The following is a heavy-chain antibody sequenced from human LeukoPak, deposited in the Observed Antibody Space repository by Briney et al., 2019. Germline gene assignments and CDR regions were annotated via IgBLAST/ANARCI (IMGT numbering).Heavy chain of an antibody. V-gene: IGHV4-59*08. Sequence: SETLSLTCTVSGGSISSYYWSWIRQPPGKGLEWIGSIYHSGSTYYNPSLKSRVTISVDTSKNQFSLKLSSVTAADTAVYYCARSRVGTGYFDYWGQGTLVTVSS. CDR3: ARSRVGTGYFDY. CDR1: GGSISSYY. CDR2: IYHSGST. D-gene: IGHD1-14*01. J-gene: IGHJ4*02.